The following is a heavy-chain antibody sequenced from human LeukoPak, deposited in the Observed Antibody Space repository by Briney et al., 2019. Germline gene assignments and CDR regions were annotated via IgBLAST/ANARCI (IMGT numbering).Heavy chain of an antibody. V-gene: IGHV3-23*01. CDR2: ISESGGST. J-gene: IGHJ4*02. CDR3: AKGSF. CDR1: GFTVSSSY. Sequence: GGSLRLSCAASGFTVSSSYVIWVRQAPGRGLEWVSGISESGGSTYYADSVKGRFTSSRDNSKNTLYLQMNNLRAEDTAAYYCAKGSFWGQGTLVTVSS. D-gene: IGHD3-10*01.